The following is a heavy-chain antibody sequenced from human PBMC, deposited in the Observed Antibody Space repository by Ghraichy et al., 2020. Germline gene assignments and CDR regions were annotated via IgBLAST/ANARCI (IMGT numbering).Heavy chain of an antibody. CDR2: VYYSGTT. Sequence: GSLNISCTVSGGSISSSSYYWAWIRQPPGKGLEWLGTVYYSGTTYYNPSLKSRVTISVDTSKNQFSLKLSSVTAADTAVYYCARDSGSYPGYFDYWGQGTLVTVSS. CDR3: ARDSGSYPGYFDY. D-gene: IGHD1-26*01. V-gene: IGHV4-39*02. CDR1: GGSISSSSYY. J-gene: IGHJ4*02.